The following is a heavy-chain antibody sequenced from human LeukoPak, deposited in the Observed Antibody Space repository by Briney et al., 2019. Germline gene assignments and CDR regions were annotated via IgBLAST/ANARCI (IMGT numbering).Heavy chain of an antibody. D-gene: IGHD2-2*01. J-gene: IGHJ4*02. CDR1: GFTFSGYG. CDR3: AKDGQLQGRPFDY. CDR2: ISYDGSNK. V-gene: IGHV3-30*18. Sequence: GRSLRLSCAASGFTFSGYGMHWVRQAPGKGLEWVAVISYDGSNKYYADSVKGRFTISRDNSKNTLYLQMNSLRAEDTAVYYCAKDGQLQGRPFDYWGQGTLVTVSS.